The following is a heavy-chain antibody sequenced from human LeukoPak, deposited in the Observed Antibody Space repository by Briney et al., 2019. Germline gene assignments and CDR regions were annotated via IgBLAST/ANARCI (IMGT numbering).Heavy chain of an antibody. CDR3: ARDLPIQLQRPFGYYYGMDV. D-gene: IGHD1-1*01. CDR2: ISAYNGNT. Sequence: GASVKVSCKASGYTFTSYGISWVRQAPGQGLEWMGWISAYNGNTNYAQKLQGRVTMTTDTSTSTAYMELRSLRSDDTAVYYCARDLPIQLQRPFGYYYGMDVWGQGTTVTVSS. V-gene: IGHV1-18*01. CDR1: GYTFTSYG. J-gene: IGHJ6*02.